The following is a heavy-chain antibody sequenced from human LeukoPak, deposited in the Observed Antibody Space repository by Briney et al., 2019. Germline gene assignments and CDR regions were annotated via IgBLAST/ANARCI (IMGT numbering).Heavy chain of an antibody. Sequence: ASVPVSCKASGYTFTSYYMHWVRQAPAQGLEWMGIINPSGGSTSYAQKFQGRVTMTRDTSTSTVYMELSSLRSEDTAVYYCARGVVTMVRGVTFNWFDPWGQGTLVTVSS. CDR2: INPSGGST. D-gene: IGHD3-10*01. CDR3: ARGVVTMVRGVTFNWFDP. J-gene: IGHJ5*02. V-gene: IGHV1-46*01. CDR1: GYTFTSYY.